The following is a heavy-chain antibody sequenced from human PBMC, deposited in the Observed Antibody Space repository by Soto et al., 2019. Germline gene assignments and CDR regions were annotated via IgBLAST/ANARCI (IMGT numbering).Heavy chain of an antibody. D-gene: IGHD3-22*01. CDR1: GYSFTSYW. CDR3: ARAPYYYYDSSGYESDAFDI. CDR2: IYPGDSDT. Sequence: PGESLKISCKGSGYSFTSYWIGWVRQMPGKGLEWMGIIYPGDSDTRYSPSFQGQVTISADKSISTAYLQWSSLKASDTAVYYCARAPYYYYDSSGYESDAFDIWGQGTMVTV. J-gene: IGHJ3*02. V-gene: IGHV5-51*01.